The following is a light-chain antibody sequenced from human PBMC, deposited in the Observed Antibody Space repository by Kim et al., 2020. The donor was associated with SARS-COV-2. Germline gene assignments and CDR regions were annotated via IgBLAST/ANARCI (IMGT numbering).Light chain of an antibody. CDR1: SSNIGSNT. CDR3: AAWDDSLNAWL. V-gene: IGLV1-44*01. CDR2: SND. J-gene: IGLJ3*02. Sequence: QSVLTQPPSASGTPGQRVTVSCSGSSSNIGSNTVNWYQQLPGTAPKLLIYSNDRRPSGVPDRFPGSKSGTSASLAISGLQSEDEADYYCAAWDDSLNAWLFGGGTQLTVL.